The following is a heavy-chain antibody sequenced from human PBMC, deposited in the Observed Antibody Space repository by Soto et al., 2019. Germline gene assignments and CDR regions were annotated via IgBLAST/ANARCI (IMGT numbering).Heavy chain of an antibody. Sequence: GASVKVSCKASGGTFSSYAISWVRQAPGQGLEWMGGIIPIFGTANYAQKFQGRVTITADESTSTAYMELSSLRSEDTAVYYCAREDVVVVPAATKGGDYYYYHGMDVWGQGTTVTVSS. CDR3: AREDVVVVPAATKGGDYYYYHGMDV. J-gene: IGHJ6*02. CDR2: IIPIFGTA. CDR1: GGTFSSYA. D-gene: IGHD2-2*01. V-gene: IGHV1-69*13.